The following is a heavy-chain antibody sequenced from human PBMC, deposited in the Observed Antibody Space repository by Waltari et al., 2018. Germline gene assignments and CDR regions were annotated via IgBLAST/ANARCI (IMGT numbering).Heavy chain of an antibody. CDR2: RKQDGSEK. CDR1: GFTFSSYW. J-gene: IGHJ4*02. Sequence: EVQLVESGGGLVQPGGSLRLSCAASGFTFSSYWMSWVRQAPGKGLEWVANRKQDGSEKYYVDSVKGRFTISRDNAKNSLYLQMNSLRAEDTAVYYCARAGGYYYVPYWGQGTLVTVSS. CDR3: ARAGGYYYVPY. V-gene: IGHV3-7*01. D-gene: IGHD3-22*01.